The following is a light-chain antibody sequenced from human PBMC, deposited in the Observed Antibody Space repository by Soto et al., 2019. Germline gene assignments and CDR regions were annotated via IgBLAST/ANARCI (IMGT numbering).Light chain of an antibody. CDR3: QQRNIWPPVT. CDR2: GAF. Sequence: EIVLTQAPAPLSLSPGARAPLSWRASQSVRSYLAWYQQKPGQAPRLLIYGAFNRATGIPARFSGSGSGTDFTLTISSLEPEDSAIYYCQQRNIWPPVTFGQGTRLEIK. CDR1: QSVRSY. V-gene: IGKV3-11*01. J-gene: IGKJ5*01.